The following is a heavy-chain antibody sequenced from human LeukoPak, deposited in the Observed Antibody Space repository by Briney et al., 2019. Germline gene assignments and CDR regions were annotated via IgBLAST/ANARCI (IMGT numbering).Heavy chain of an antibody. D-gene: IGHD3-22*01. V-gene: IGHV5-51*01. CDR1: GYSFTSYW. Sequence: GASLQISCKGSGYSFTSYWIGWVRQLPGKGLEWMGIIYPGDSDTRYSPSFQGQVTISADKSISTAYLQWSSLKASDTAMYYCARHPSYYDSSGYADYWGQGTLVTVSS. CDR3: ARHPSYYDSSGYADY. J-gene: IGHJ4*02. CDR2: IYPGDSDT.